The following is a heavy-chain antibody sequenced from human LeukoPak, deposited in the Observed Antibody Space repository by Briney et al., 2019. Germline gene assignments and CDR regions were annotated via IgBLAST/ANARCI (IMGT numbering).Heavy chain of an antibody. Sequence: GGSLRPSCAASGFTVSSNYMSWVRQPPARGLERVSIVYSGCSTYYADSVKGRFTISRDSSKNTLYLHMNSLRAEDTAVYYCARDRPHGDQKAGELDYWGQGTLVTVSS. V-gene: IGHV3-53*01. D-gene: IGHD3-16*01. CDR3: ARDRPHGDQKAGELDY. CDR1: GFTVSSNY. J-gene: IGHJ4*02. CDR2: VYSGCST.